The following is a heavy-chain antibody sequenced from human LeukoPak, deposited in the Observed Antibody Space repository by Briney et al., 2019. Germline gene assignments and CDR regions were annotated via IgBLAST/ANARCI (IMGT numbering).Heavy chain of an antibody. CDR3: ARESRPEGRLIDIDF. CDR2: INQDETEK. D-gene: IGHD1-1*01. J-gene: IGHJ4*02. CDR1: GFTFSDYW. V-gene: IGHV3-7*01. Sequence: GASLRLSCAASGFTFSDYWMSWVRQAPGKGLEWVADINQDETEKNHVDSVRGRFTISRDNAENSLYLQMNSLRDEDTALYYCARESRPEGRLIDIDFWGQGTLVTVSS.